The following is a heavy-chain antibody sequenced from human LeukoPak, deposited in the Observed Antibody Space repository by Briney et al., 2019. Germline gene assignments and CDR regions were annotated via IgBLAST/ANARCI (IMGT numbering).Heavy chain of an antibody. V-gene: IGHV1-2*02. CDR3: ASQGYSGYPGSKYFQH. Sequence: ASVKVSCKASGYTFTGYYMHWVRQAPGQGLEWMGWINPNSGGTNYAQKFQGRVTMTRDTSISTAYMELSRLRSDDTAVYYCASQGYSGYPGSKYFQHWGQGTLVTVSS. CDR1: GYTFTGYY. D-gene: IGHD5-12*01. J-gene: IGHJ1*01. CDR2: INPNSGGT.